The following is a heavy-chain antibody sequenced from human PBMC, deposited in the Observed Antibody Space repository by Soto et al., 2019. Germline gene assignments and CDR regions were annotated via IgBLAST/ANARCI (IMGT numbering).Heavy chain of an antibody. CDR2: IDPSDSYT. CDR1: GYSFTSYW. CDR3: ARHPSDIVVVPAAKGDYYYYGMDV. Sequence: PGESLKISCKGSGYSFTSYWINWVRQMPGKGLEWMGRIDPSDSYTNYSPSFQGHVTISADKSISTAYLQWSSLKASDTAMYYCARHPSDIVVVPAAKGDYYYYGMDVWGQGTTVTVS. J-gene: IGHJ6*02. D-gene: IGHD2-2*01. V-gene: IGHV5-10-1*01.